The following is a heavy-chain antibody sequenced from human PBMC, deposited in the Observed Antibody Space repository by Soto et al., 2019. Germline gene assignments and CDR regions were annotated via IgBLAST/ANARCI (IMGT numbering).Heavy chain of an antibody. Sequence: GGSLRLSCAASGFTFSSYWMHWVRQAPGKGLVWVSRINSDGSSTSYADSVKGRFTISRDNARNTLYLQMNSLRAEDTAVYYCARGYSSSWYIGYWGQGTLVTVSS. J-gene: IGHJ4*02. CDR1: GFTFSSYW. D-gene: IGHD6-13*01. V-gene: IGHV3-74*01. CDR2: INSDGSST. CDR3: ARGYSSSWYIGY.